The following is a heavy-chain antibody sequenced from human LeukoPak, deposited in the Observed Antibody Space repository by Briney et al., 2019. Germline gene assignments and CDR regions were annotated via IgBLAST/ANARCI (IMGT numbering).Heavy chain of an antibody. CDR2: IYSGGST. V-gene: IGHV3-53*01. CDR3: ASTWRVGAAFDY. CDR1: GFTVSSNY. Sequence: PGGSLRLSCAASGFTVSSNYMSWVRQAPGKGLEWVSVIYSGGSTYYEDSVKGRFTISRDNSKNTQYLQMNSLRAEDTAVYYCASTWRVGAAFDYWGQGTLVTVSS. J-gene: IGHJ4*02. D-gene: IGHD1-26*01.